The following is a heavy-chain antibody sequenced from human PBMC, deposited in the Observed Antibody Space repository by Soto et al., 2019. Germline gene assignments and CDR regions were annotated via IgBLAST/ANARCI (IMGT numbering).Heavy chain of an antibody. CDR1: GASITNFY. Sequence: QVQLQESGPGLVRPSETLSLACPVSGASITNFYWSWIRQSARKGLEWIGRIYTRGSTDYNPSLKSRATVSIDTSKNQVSLTLTSVTAADTAVYYCARGGAYYFDSWGQGILVTVSS. D-gene: IGHD3-16*01. CDR2: IYTRGST. J-gene: IGHJ4*02. V-gene: IGHV4-4*07. CDR3: ARGGAYYFDS.